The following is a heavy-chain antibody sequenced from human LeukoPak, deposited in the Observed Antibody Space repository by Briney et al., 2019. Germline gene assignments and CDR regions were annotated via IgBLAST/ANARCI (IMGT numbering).Heavy chain of an antibody. J-gene: IGHJ4*02. CDR2: INHSGST. V-gene: IGHV4-34*01. CDR1: GGSFSGYY. Sequence: PSETLSLTCAVYGGSFSGYYWSWLRQPPGKGLEWIGEINHSGSTNYNPSLKSRVTISVDTSKNQFSLKLSSVTAADTAVYYCARHLRWLQYFLDYWGQGTLVTVSS. CDR3: ARHLRWLQYFLDY. D-gene: IGHD5-24*01.